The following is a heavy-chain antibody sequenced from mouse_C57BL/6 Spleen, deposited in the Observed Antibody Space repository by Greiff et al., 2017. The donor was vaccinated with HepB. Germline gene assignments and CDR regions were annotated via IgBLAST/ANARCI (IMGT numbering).Heavy chain of an antibody. V-gene: IGHV3-6*01. J-gene: IGHJ4*01. CDR2: ISYDGSN. D-gene: IGHD2-1*01. Sequence: EVQLQQSGPGLVKPSQSLSLTCSVTGYSITSGYYWNWIRQFPGNKLEWMGYISYDGSNNYNPSLKNRISITRDTSKNQFFLKLNSVTTEDTATYDCARAIYYGNYEAMDYWGQGTSVTVSS. CDR3: ARAIYYGNYEAMDY. CDR1: GYSITSGYY.